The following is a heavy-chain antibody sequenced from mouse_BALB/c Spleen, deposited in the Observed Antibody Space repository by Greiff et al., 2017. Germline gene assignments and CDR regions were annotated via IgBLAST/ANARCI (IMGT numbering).Heavy chain of an antibody. CDR1: GFSLTSYG. CDR2: IWAGGST. V-gene: IGHV2-9*02. D-gene: IGHD2-14*01. Sequence: VKLMESGPGLVAPSQSLSITCTVSGFSLTSYGVHWVRQPPGKGLEWLGVIWAGGSTNYNSALMSRLSISKDNSKSQVFLKMNSLQTDDTAMYYCARDGERYDDYYAMDYWGQGTSVTVSS. CDR3: ARDGERYDDYYAMDY. J-gene: IGHJ4*01.